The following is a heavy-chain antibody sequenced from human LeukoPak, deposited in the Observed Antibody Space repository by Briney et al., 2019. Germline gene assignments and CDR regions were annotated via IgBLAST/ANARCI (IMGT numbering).Heavy chain of an antibody. D-gene: IGHD5-24*01. J-gene: IGHJ3*02. CDR2: IYPGDSDT. V-gene: IGHV5-51*01. Sequence: GESLKISCKGXGXXXXXXXIGWVRXMXXXGLEWMGIIYPGDSDTRYSPSFQGQVTISADKSINTAYLQWSSLKASDTAMYYCARPHGSPIWGQGTMVTVSS. CDR3: ARPHGSPI. CDR1: GXXXXXXX.